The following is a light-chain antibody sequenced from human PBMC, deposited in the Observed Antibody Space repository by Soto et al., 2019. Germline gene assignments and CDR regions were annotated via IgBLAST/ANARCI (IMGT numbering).Light chain of an antibody. CDR1: SSDVGGYNY. V-gene: IGLV2-8*01. Sequence: QSALTQPPSASGSPGQSVTISCTGTSSDVGGYNYVSWYQQHPGKAPKLMIYEVSKRPSGVPDRLSGSKSGNTASLTVSGLKAEDEAEYYCSSYAGSNNLVFGGGTKVTVL. CDR2: EVS. CDR3: SSYAGSNNLV. J-gene: IGLJ2*01.